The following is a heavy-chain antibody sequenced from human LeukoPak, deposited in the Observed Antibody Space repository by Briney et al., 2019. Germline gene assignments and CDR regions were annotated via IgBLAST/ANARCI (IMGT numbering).Heavy chain of an antibody. J-gene: IGHJ6*03. V-gene: IGHV4-4*07. CDR3: ARVRYDSSGYPSYYYMDV. Sequence: SETLSLTCTVSGGSISSYYWSLIRQPAGKGLEWIGRIYTSGSTNYNPSLKSRVTMSVDTSKNQFSLKLSSVTAADTAVYYCARVRYDSSGYPSYYYMDVWGKGTTVTVSS. CDR1: GGSISSYY. CDR2: IYTSGST. D-gene: IGHD3-22*01.